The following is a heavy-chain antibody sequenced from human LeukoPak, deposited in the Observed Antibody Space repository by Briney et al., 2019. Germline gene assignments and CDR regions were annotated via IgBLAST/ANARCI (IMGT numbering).Heavy chain of an antibody. Sequence: PGGSLRLSCAASGFTFSSYAMSWVRQAPGKGLEWVSAISGSGGSTYYADSVKGRFTISRDNAKNSLYLQMNSLRAEDTAVYYCARGRERAVAVDYWGQGTLVTVSS. D-gene: IGHD6-19*01. CDR3: ARGRERAVAVDY. V-gene: IGHV3-23*01. CDR1: GFTFSSYA. CDR2: ISGSGGST. J-gene: IGHJ4*02.